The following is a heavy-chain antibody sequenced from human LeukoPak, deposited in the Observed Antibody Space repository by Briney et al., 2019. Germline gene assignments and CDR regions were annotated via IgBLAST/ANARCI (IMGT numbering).Heavy chain of an antibody. CDR2: IYSSDTT. J-gene: IGHJ3*02. CDR1: GFTFNGYA. Sequence: QPGGSLRLSCAAAGFTFNGYAMNWVRQAPGKGPEWVSHIYSSDTTYADSVKGRFTISRDNAKNSLYLQMNSLRDEDKAVYYCARDLHYAFDIWGQGTMVTASS. V-gene: IGHV3-48*02. D-gene: IGHD3-10*01. CDR3: ARDLHYAFDI.